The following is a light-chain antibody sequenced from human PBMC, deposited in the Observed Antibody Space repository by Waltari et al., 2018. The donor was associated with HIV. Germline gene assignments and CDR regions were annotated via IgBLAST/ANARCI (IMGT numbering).Light chain of an antibody. CDR1: QHIGFN. CDR2: ATS. Sequence: DVQMTHSPTFLSASVIDSATISCPESQHIGFNVTWYQRKSRIAPKLPVAATSNLQSGVPSRCSGSGFVKQFSLTITEIQPDDFAHYFCRQSYSLPYTFGQGT. J-gene: IGKJ2*01. CDR3: RQSYSLPYT. V-gene: IGKV1-39*01.